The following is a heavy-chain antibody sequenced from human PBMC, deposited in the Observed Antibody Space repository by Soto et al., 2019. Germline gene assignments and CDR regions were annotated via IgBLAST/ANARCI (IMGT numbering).Heavy chain of an antibody. CDR3: ARMGDLPFFYYGLEV. J-gene: IGHJ6*02. D-gene: IGHD3-16*01. CDR1: GYSFTRYG. V-gene: IGHV1-18*01. CDR2: ISGYNANT. Sequence: QVQLVQSGAEVKKPGASVKVSCKASGYSFTRYGISWVRQAPGQGLEWMGWISGYNANTNYPENLQGRVTMTTDTSTSTAYMEVRNLISDGPAGDYCARMGDLPFFYYGLEVLGQGTTVTVSS.